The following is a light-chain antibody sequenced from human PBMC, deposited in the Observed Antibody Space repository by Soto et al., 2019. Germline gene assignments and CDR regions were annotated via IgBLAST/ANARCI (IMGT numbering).Light chain of an antibody. V-gene: IGKV4-1*01. CDR3: QKYESTPPT. CDR2: WAS. CDR1: QSVLYSSNNKNY. J-gene: IGKJ2*01. Sequence: DIVMTQSPDSLALSLGERATINCKSSQSVLYSSNNKNYLAWYQQRPGQPPKLLIYWASTRESGVPDRFSGSGSGTDFTLTITSLQAEDVAVYYCQKYESTPPTFGQGTKLEIK.